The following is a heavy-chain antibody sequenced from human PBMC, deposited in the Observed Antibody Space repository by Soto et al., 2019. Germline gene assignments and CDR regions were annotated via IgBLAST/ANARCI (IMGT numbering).Heavy chain of an antibody. CDR3: ARDDAFDNENGFDM. CDR2: IVSDGSAI. Sequence: GGSLRLSCAVSGFPFSFYGFHWVRQSPGKGLEWLGVIVSDGSAIYHADSLEGRFFISRDNSKDILYLQMNSLRVEDTAVYYCARDDAFDNENGFDMWGQGTMVTVSS. CDR1: GFPFSFYG. J-gene: IGHJ3*02. V-gene: IGHV3-33*01. D-gene: IGHD3-3*02.